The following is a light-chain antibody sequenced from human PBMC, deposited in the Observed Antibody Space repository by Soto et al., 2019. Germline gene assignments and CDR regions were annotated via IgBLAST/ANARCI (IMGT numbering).Light chain of an antibody. J-gene: IGKJ5*01. Sequence: EIVMTQSPATLSVSPGERATLSCRASQSVSINLAWYHQKPGQAPRLLIYGASSRATGVPARFSGSGSGTEFTLTINSLQSEDFAVYYCQQYSNWPSITFGQGTRLEIQ. CDR2: GAS. CDR1: QSVSIN. V-gene: IGKV3-15*01. CDR3: QQYSNWPSIT.